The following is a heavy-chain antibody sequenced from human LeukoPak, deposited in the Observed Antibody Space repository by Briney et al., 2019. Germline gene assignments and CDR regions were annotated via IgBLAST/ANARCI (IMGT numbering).Heavy chain of an antibody. CDR1: GFTFSGYW. Sequence: LPGGSLRLSCATSGFTFSGYWMHWVRQAPGKGLVWVSRINSDGSSTSYADSVKGRFTISRDNAKNTLYLQMNSLRAEDTAVYYCARVGSAHYYDSSGYFSWGQGTLVTVSS. D-gene: IGHD3-22*01. CDR3: ARVGSAHYYDSSGYFS. CDR2: INSDGSST. V-gene: IGHV3-74*01. J-gene: IGHJ5*02.